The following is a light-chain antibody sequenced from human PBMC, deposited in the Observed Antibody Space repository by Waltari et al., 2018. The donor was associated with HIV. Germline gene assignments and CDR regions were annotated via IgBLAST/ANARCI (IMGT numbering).Light chain of an antibody. J-gene: IGLJ3*02. CDR3: AAWDDSLKAWV. V-gene: IGLV1-44*01. Sequence: QSVVTQPPSASGTPGPRVTISCSGSRSNIGSNTINWFQQLPGTAPKLLIYNNNLRPSGVPDRFSGSKSGTSASLAISGLQSDDEADFYCAAWDDSLKAWVFGGGTKLTVL. CDR1: RSNIGSNT. CDR2: NNN.